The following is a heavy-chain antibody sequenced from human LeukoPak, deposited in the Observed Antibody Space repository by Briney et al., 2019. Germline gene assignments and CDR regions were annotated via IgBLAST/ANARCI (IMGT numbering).Heavy chain of an antibody. Sequence: GSLRLSCAASGSTFNSYGIHWVRQAPGKGVEWVAFIWYDGSNKYYADSVKGRFTISRDNSKNTLYLQMNSLRAEDTAVYYCARARTTRGFDYWGQGTLVTVSS. V-gene: IGHV3-33*01. CDR3: ARARTTRGFDY. J-gene: IGHJ4*02. CDR2: IWYDGSNK. CDR1: GSTFNSYG. D-gene: IGHD4-17*01.